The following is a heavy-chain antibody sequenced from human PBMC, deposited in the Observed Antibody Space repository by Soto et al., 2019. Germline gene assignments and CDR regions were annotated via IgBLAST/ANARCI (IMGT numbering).Heavy chain of an antibody. J-gene: IGHJ5*02. CDR1: GFPFNTSD. Sequence: EAQLVGSGGKVVQPGGSVSLSCVASGFPFNTSDMNWVRQAPGKGLEWISHISYNGRDIKYADSVKGRFTISRDNVNNSLQLHMTSLRVEDTGLYYCARHVESAYREYDSDWSAPWGQGTPVTVSS. V-gene: IGHV3-48*03. CDR3: ARHVESAYREYDSDWSAP. CDR2: ISYNGRDI. D-gene: IGHD3-16*01.